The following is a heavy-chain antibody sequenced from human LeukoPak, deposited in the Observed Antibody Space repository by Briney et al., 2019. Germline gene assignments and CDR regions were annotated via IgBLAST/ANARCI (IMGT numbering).Heavy chain of an antibody. CDR3: ARGGDIVGTSRSAFDI. Sequence: GGSLRLSCAASGFTVSNNYMSWVRQAPGEGLEWVSLIYSVGNTNYADSVKGRFTISRDNSKNTLYLQMNSLRAEDTAVYYCARGGDIVGTSRSAFDIWGQGTMVTVSS. J-gene: IGHJ3*02. D-gene: IGHD1-26*01. CDR1: GFTVSNNY. CDR2: IYSVGNT. V-gene: IGHV3-53*01.